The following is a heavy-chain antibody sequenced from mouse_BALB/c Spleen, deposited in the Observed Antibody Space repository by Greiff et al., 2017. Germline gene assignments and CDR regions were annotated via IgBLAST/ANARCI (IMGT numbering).Heavy chain of an antibody. J-gene: IGHJ3*01. CDR1: GFNIKDYY. CDR2: IDPENGNT. Sequence: VQLQQSGAELVRPGALVKLSCKASGFNIKDYYMHWVKQRPQQGLEWIGWIDPENGNTIYDPKFQGKASITADTSSNTAYLQLSSLTSEDTAVYYCAREDGFAYWGQGTLVTVSA. CDR3: AREDGFAY. V-gene: IGHV14-1*02.